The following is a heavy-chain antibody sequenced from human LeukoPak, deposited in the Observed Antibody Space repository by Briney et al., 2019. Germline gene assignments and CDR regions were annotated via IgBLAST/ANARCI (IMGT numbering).Heavy chain of an antibody. J-gene: IGHJ4*02. Sequence: VGSLRLSSAASGVTFNNYKINCVRGALGRRGECGSYISTSSSPIFYADSAKGRVTITRDNAKNSLYLQMNSLRVEDTAVYYCATAGLTVGNYELFDSWGQGTLVTVSS. D-gene: IGHD4-11*01. V-gene: IGHV3-48*04. CDR2: ISTSSSPI. CDR1: GVTFNNYK. CDR3: ATAGLTVGNYELFDS.